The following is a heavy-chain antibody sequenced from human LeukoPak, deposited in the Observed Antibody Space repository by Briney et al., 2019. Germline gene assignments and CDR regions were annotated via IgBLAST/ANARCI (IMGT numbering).Heavy chain of an antibody. D-gene: IGHD6-13*01. CDR1: RFTFSSYS. Sequence: PGGSLRLSCAASRFTFSSYSMNWVRQAPGKGLEWVSSVSSSSSYIYYADSVKGRFTISRDNAKNSLYLQMNSLRAEDTAVYYCAREGIAAAGTTDYWGQGTLVTVSS. CDR3: AREGIAAAGTTDY. V-gene: IGHV3-21*01. J-gene: IGHJ4*02. CDR2: VSSSSSYI.